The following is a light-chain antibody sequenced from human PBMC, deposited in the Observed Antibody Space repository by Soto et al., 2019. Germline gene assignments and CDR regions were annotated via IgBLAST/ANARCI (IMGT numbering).Light chain of an antibody. Sequence: QTVVTQEPSLTVSPGGTVTLTCASSTGAVSSAYYPNWFQQKPGQAPRALIYSTSNKYSLTPARFSGSLLGGKAALTLSGVQPEDEAEYYCLLDHGGQPLFGGGTKLTVL. CDR2: STS. V-gene: IGLV7-43*01. CDR1: TGAVSSAYY. CDR3: LLDHGGQPL. J-gene: IGLJ2*01.